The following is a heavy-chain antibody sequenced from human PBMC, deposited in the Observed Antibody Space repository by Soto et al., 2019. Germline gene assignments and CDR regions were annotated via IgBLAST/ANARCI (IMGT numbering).Heavy chain of an antibody. D-gene: IGHD6-19*01. CDR1: GFTFSNYW. Sequence: GGSLRLSCAVSGFTFSNYWMSWVRQAPGKGLDWVANINQDGSEKDYVDSVKGRFTISRDNAKNSLYLQMNSLRAEDTAVYYCASDPPGRSGWYYFDCWGQGPLVT. CDR3: ASDPPGRSGWYYFDC. V-gene: IGHV3-7*01. CDR2: INQDGSEK. J-gene: IGHJ4*02.